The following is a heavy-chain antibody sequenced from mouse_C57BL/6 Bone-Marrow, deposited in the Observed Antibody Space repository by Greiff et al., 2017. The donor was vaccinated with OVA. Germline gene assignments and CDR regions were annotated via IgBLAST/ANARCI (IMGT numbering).Heavy chain of an antibody. CDR2: IYPRSCNT. J-gene: IGHJ3*01. CDR1: GYTFTSYG. D-gene: IGHD4-1*01. CDR3: ATNWDAWFAY. Sequence: VQLQQSGAELARPGASVKLSCKASGYTFTSYGISWVKQRTGQGLEWIGEIYPRSCNTYYNEKFKGTATLTADKSSSTAYMELRSLTSEDSAVYFCATNWDAWFAYWGQGTLVTVSA. V-gene: IGHV1-81*01.